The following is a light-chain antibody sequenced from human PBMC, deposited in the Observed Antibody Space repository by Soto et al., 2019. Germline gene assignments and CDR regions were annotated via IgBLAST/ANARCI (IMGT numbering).Light chain of an antibody. J-gene: IGKJ1*01. V-gene: IGKV4-1*01. Sequence: DIVMTQSPDSLAVSLGERATINCKSSQSVLSSSNNKKYLAWYQQKPGQPPKLLIYWASTRESGVPDRFSGSGSGKDFTLTISILQAEDVAVYYCEQYYTAPPWTFGQGTKVEIK. CDR3: EQYYTAPPWT. CDR2: WAS. CDR1: QSVLSSSNNKKY.